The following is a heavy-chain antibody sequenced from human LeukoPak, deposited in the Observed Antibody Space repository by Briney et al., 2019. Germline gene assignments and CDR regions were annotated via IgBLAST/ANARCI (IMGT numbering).Heavy chain of an antibody. CDR2: VYHSGST. D-gene: IGHD3-22*01. CDR1: GGSISSSNW. CDR3: AGVEDSSGYYYIDY. Sequence: SGTLSLTCAVSGGSISSSNWWSWVRQPPGKGLEWIGSVYHSGSTYYSPSLRSRVTISGDTSKNQFSLKLSSVTAADTAVYYCAGVEDSSGYYYIDYWGQGTLVTVSS. V-gene: IGHV4-4*02. J-gene: IGHJ4*02.